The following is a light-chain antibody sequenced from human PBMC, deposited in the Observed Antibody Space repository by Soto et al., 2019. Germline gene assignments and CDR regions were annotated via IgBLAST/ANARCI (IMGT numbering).Light chain of an antibody. J-gene: IGLJ2*01. CDR2: LNSDGSH. CDR3: QTWVTGTYVV. V-gene: IGLV4-69*01. CDR1: SGHSNYA. Sequence: QPVLTQSPSASASLGASVKLTCTLSSGHSNYAIAWQQQQPEKGPRYLMKLNSDGSHSKGDGIPDRFSGSSSGAERYLTISSLQSEDEADYYCQTWVTGTYVVFGGGTKVTVL.